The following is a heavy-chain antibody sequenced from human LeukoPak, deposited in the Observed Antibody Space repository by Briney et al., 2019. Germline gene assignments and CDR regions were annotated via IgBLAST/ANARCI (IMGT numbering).Heavy chain of an antibody. V-gene: IGHV3-30*04. CDR1: GFTFSSYA. Sequence: GGSLRLSCAASGFTFSSYAMHWVRQAPGKGLEWVAVISYDGSNKYYADSVKGRFTISRDNSKNTLYLQVNSLRAEDTAVYYCARGYCSSTSCYLPTVYYYYYGMDVWGQGTTVTVSS. CDR2: ISYDGSNK. J-gene: IGHJ6*02. D-gene: IGHD2-2*01. CDR3: ARGYCSSTSCYLPTVYYYYYGMDV.